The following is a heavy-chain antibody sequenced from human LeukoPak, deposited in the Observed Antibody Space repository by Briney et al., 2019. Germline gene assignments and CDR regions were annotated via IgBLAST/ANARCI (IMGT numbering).Heavy chain of an antibody. D-gene: IGHD2-15*01. CDR2: ISSSSSYI. J-gene: IGHJ5*02. CDR3: ARDGVPIRYCSGGSCSGNWFDP. Sequence: GRSLRLSCAASGFTFSSYSMNWVRQAPGEGLEWVSSISSSSSYIYYADSVKGRFTISRDNAKNSLYLQMNSLRAEDTAVYYCARDGVPIRYCSGGSCSGNWFDPWGQGTLVTVSS. V-gene: IGHV3-21*01. CDR1: GFTFSSYS.